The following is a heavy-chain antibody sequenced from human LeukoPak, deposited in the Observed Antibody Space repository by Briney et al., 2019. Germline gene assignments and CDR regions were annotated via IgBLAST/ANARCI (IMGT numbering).Heavy chain of an antibody. CDR1: GFTVSSNY. V-gene: IGHV3-53*01. CDR3: AREFEGWFDP. CDR2: IYSGGST. J-gene: IGHJ5*02. Sequence: GESLRLSCAASGFTVSSNYMSWVRQAPGKGLEWVSVIYSGGSTYYADSVKGRFTISRDNSKNTLYLQMNSLRAEDTAVYYCAREFEGWFDPWGQGTLVTVSS.